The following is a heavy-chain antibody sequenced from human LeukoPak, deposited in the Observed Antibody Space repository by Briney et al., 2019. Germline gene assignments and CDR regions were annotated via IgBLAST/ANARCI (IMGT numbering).Heavy chain of an antibody. Sequence: PSETLSLTCTVSGGSISNYYWGWIRQPPGKGLEWVGYIYSSGHTNYNPSLKNRDTISVDTSKNQFSLNLTSVTAAATAVYYCARHFSGAAAPLPFDYWGQGTLVTVSS. V-gene: IGHV4-59*08. CDR2: IYSSGHT. CDR3: ARHFSGAAAPLPFDY. CDR1: GGSISNYY. J-gene: IGHJ4*02. D-gene: IGHD6-13*01.